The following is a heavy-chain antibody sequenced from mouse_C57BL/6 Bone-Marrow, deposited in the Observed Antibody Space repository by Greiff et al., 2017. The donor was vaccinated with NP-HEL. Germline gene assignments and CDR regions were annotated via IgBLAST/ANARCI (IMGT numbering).Heavy chain of an antibody. CDR2: ISSGSSTL. Sequence: EVQLVESGGGLVKPGGSLKLSCAASGFTFSDYGMHWVRQAPEKGLEWVAYISSGSSTLYYADTVKGRFTISRDNAKNTLFLQMTSLRSEDTDMYYCARAYDGYYPHYAMDYWGQGTSVTVSS. J-gene: IGHJ4*01. V-gene: IGHV5-17*01. CDR3: ARAYDGYYPHYAMDY. CDR1: GFTFSDYG. D-gene: IGHD2-3*01.